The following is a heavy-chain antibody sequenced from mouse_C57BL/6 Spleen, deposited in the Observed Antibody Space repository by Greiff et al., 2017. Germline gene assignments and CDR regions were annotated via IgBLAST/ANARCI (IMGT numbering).Heavy chain of an antibody. CDR2: IYPGDGDT. Sequence: VQLVESGPELVKPGASVKISCKASGYAFSSSWMNWVKQRPGKGLEWIGRIYPGDGDTNYNGKFKGKATLTADKSSSTAYMQLSSLTSEDSAVYFCARSENYYGDYWGQGTTLTVSS. CDR1: GYAFSSSW. CDR3: ARSENYYGDY. J-gene: IGHJ2*01. V-gene: IGHV1-82*01.